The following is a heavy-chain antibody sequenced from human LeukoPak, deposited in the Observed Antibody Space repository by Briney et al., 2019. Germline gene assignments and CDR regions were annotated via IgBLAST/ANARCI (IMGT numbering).Heavy chain of an antibody. J-gene: IGHJ4*02. D-gene: IGHD4-17*01. V-gene: IGHV3-7*03. CDR1: GFIFRNYA. Sequence: PGASLRLSCAASGFIFRNYAMSWVRQAPGKGLEWVANIKQDGSEKYYVASVKGRFTISRDNAKNSLYLQMNSLRAEDTAMYYCVYGDYGGGFDYWGQGTLVTVSS. CDR3: VYGDYGGGFDY. CDR2: IKQDGSEK.